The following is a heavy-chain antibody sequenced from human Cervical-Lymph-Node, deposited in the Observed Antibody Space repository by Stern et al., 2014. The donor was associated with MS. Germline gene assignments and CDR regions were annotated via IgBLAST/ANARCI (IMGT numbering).Heavy chain of an antibody. D-gene: IGHD1-14*01. CDR3: ARGASSAAWYKHGVDV. CDR1: GDTSNTDD. J-gene: IGHJ6*02. Sequence: HVQLVQSGAEVQKPGSSVRVSCKASGDTSNTDDVNWVRQAPGQGLEWVGGIIPFLGTPVNSQKFKGRVSIAADESAATNYMELSSLTSDDTAVYYCARGASSAAWYKHGVDVWGQGTTVTVSS. CDR2: IIPFLGTP. V-gene: IGHV1-69*01.